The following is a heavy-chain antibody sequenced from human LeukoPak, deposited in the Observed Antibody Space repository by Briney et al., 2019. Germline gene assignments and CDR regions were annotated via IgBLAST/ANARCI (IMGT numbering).Heavy chain of an antibody. CDR3: AREPSGDRIYGMDV. J-gene: IGHJ6*02. Sequence: SETLSLTCTVSGYSISSGYLWGWIRQPPGKGLEWIGSTYHGGTTYSNPSLKSRVIISVDTSKNQFSLKLSSVTAADTAVYYCAREPSGDRIYGMDVWGQGTTVTVSS. D-gene: IGHD2-21*02. CDR1: GYSISSGYL. V-gene: IGHV4-38-2*02. CDR2: TYHGGTT.